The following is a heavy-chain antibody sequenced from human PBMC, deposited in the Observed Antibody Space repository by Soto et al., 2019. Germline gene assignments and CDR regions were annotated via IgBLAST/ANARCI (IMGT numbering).Heavy chain of an antibody. CDR3: ARGGDSYGYGAYYNYGMDV. CDR1: GFGVSNNY. Sequence: EVQLVESGGGLVQPGGSLRLSCAASGFGVSNNYMSWVRQAPGKGLEWVSAINSGGNTYYADSVKGRFTISRDNSKNTVXXKTRSVGAEDPAVYYCARGGDSYGYGAYYNYGMDVWGQGTTVTVS. V-gene: IGHV3-66*01. J-gene: IGHJ6*02. CDR2: INSGGNT. D-gene: IGHD5-18*01.